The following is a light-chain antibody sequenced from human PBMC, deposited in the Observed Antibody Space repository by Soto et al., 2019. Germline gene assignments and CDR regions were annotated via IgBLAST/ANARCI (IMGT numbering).Light chain of an antibody. CDR3: SSYTSSATRV. V-gene: IGLV2-14*01. J-gene: IGLJ2*01. Sequence: QSALTQPASVSGSPGQSITISCTGSGRDIGAYNYVSWYQQHPGKAPKLIIYGVKNRPSGVSNRFSASKSAFTASLTISGLQAEDEADYYCSSYTSSATRVFGRGTKVTVL. CDR1: GRDIGAYNY. CDR2: GVK.